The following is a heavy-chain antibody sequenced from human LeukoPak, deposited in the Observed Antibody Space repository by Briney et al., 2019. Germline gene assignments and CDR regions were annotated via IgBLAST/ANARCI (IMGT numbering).Heavy chain of an antibody. Sequence: ASVEVSCKASGYTFNGYYLHWVRQAPGQGLEWMGWINPNSGGTNYAQKFQGRVTMTRDTSISTAYMELGRLRSDDTAVYYCARWMTTVITPDYWGQGTLVTVSS. CDR3: ARWMTTVITPDY. V-gene: IGHV1-2*02. D-gene: IGHD4-11*01. CDR1: GYTFNGYY. CDR2: INPNSGGT. J-gene: IGHJ4*02.